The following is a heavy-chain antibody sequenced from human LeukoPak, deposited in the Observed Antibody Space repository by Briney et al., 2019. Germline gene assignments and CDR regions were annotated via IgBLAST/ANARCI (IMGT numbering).Heavy chain of an antibody. Sequence: PSETLSLTCAVYGGSFSGYYWSWIRQPPGKGLEWIGEINHSGSTNYNPSLKSRVTISVDTSKNQFSLKLSSVTAADTAVHYCASLHPGHGYCSGGSCSREQYFDYWGQGTLVTVSS. CDR3: ASLHPGHGYCSGGSCSREQYFDY. D-gene: IGHD2-15*01. V-gene: IGHV4-34*01. CDR1: GGSFSGYY. J-gene: IGHJ4*02. CDR2: INHSGST.